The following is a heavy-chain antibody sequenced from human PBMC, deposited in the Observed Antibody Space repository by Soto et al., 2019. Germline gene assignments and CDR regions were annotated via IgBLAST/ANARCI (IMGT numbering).Heavy chain of an antibody. CDR3: ARGIQYRYGMDV. CDR2: INGDGSNT. V-gene: IGHV3-74*01. D-gene: IGHD4-4*01. CDR1: GFTFTSYW. Sequence: EVQLVESGGTLVQPGGSLRLSCAATGFTFTSYWMHWVRQAPGKGLEWVSRINGDGSNTFYADSVKGRLTISRDNAKNTVYLQMNSLRAEDTAVYYCARGIQYRYGMDVWGQGTTVTVSS. J-gene: IGHJ6*02.